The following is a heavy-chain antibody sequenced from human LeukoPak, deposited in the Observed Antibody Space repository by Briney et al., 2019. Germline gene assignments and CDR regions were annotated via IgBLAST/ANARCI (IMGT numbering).Heavy chain of an antibody. J-gene: IGHJ6*03. CDR3: ARMKGDYEFPYYYCYMDV. CDR2: INPNSGGT. D-gene: IGHD4-17*01. Sequence: ASVKVSCKASGYTFSGYYMHWVRQAPGQGLEWMGWINPNSGGTNYAQKFQGRVTMTRDTSISTAYMELSRLRSDDTAVYYCARMKGDYEFPYYYCYMDVWGKGITVTVSS. V-gene: IGHV1-2*02. CDR1: GYTFSGYY.